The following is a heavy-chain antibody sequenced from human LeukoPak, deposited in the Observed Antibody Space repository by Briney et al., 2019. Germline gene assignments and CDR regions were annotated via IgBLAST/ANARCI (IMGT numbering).Heavy chain of an antibody. Sequence: NASETLSLTCTVSGGSISSSSYYWGWIRQPPGKGLEWIGSIYYSGSTYYNPSLKSRVTISVDTSKNQFSLKLSSVTAADTAVYYCARHPGVGYYDFWSAPEGYNWFDPWGQGTLVTVSS. CDR2: IYYSGST. D-gene: IGHD3-3*01. CDR1: GGSISSSSYY. CDR3: ARHPGVGYYDFWSAPEGYNWFDP. J-gene: IGHJ5*02. V-gene: IGHV4-39*01.